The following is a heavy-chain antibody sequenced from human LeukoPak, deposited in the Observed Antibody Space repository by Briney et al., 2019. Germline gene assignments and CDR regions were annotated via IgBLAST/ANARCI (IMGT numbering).Heavy chain of an antibody. CDR1: GGSFSGYY. CDR2: INHSGST. CDR3: ARGIVVVLAASFDY. V-gene: IGHV4-34*01. J-gene: IGHJ4*02. D-gene: IGHD2-2*01. Sequence: SETLSLTCAVYGGSFSGYYWSWIRQPPGKGLEWIGEINHSGSTNYNPSLKSRVTISVDTSKNQFSLKLSSVTAADTAVYYCARGIVVVLAASFDYWGQGTLVTVSS.